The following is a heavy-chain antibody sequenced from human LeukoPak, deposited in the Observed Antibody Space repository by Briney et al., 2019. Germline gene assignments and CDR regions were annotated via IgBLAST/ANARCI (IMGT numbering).Heavy chain of an antibody. Sequence: SETLSLTCTVSGGSISSGSYYWSWIRQPAGKGLEWIGRIYTSGSTNYNPSLKSRVTISVDTSKNQFSLKLSSVTAADTAVYYCARITDFWSGYSYYFDYWGQGTLVTVSS. CDR1: GGSISSGSYY. D-gene: IGHD3-3*01. CDR3: ARITDFWSGYSYYFDY. V-gene: IGHV4-61*02. CDR2: IYTSGST. J-gene: IGHJ4*02.